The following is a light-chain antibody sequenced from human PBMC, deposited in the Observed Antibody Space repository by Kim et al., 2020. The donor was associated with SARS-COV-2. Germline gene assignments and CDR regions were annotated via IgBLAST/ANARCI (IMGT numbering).Light chain of an antibody. J-gene: IGKJ4*01. V-gene: IGKV3-20*01. Sequence: EIVLTQSPGTLSLSPGEGATLSCRASQGISSSYLAWYQQKPGQAPRLIMYGASSRATGVPDRFSGSGSGTDFTLTISRLEPEDVAVYYCQQYGLTFGGGTKVDIK. CDR2: GAS. CDR1: QGISSSY. CDR3: QQYGLT.